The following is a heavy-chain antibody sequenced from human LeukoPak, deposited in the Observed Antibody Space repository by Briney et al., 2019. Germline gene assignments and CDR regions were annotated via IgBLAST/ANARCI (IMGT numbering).Heavy chain of an antibody. J-gene: IGHJ5*02. Sequence: SQTLSLTCAISGDSVSSNGVTWNWIRQSPSRGLEWLGRTYYRSTWYNDYAVSVRGRITVNPDTSKNQFSLHLNSVTPEDTAVYYCARRPTQYDCFDPWGQGILVTVSS. V-gene: IGHV6-1*01. CDR3: ARRPTQYDCFDP. D-gene: IGHD2-2*01. CDR1: GDSVSSNGVT. CDR2: TYYRSTWYN.